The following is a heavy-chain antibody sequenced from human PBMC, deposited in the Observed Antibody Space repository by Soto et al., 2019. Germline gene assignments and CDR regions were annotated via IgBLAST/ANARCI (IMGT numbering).Heavy chain of an antibody. CDR3: ARVIGGWYEHDY. CDR2: IYYSGST. J-gene: IGHJ4*02. D-gene: IGHD6-19*01. V-gene: IGHV4-39*07. CDR1: GGSISSSSYY. Sequence: LSLTCTVSGGSISSSSYYWGWIRQPPGKGLEWIGSIYYSGSTYYNPSLKSRVTISLDTSKNQFSLNLRSVTAADTAIYYCARVIGGWYEHDYWGQGTLVTVSS.